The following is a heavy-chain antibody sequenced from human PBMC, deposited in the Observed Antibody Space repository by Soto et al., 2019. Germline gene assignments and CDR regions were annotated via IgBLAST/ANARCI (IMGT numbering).Heavy chain of an antibody. J-gene: IGHJ6*02. CDR2: ISWKSGSI. CDR3: AKGQGYSYDSFTMDV. Sequence: GGSLRLSCAASGFNFDDYAMHWARQAPGKGLEWVSGISWKSGSIGYADSVKGRSTISRDNAKNSLFLQMNSLRPEDTALYYCAKGQGYSYDSFTMDVWGQGTTVTVSS. D-gene: IGHD5-18*01. V-gene: IGHV3-9*01. CDR1: GFNFDDYA.